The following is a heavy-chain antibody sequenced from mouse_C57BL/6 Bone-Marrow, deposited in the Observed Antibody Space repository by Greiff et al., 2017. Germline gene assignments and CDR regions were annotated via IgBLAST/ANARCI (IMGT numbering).Heavy chain of an antibody. CDR3: ARGGVPMDY. CDR1: GYSFTGYY. Sequence: VQLKQSGPELVKPGASVKISCKASGYSFTGYYMHWVKQSSEKSLEWIGEINPSTGGTSYNQKFKGKATLTVDKSSSTAYMQLKSLTSEDSAVYYCARGGVPMDYWGQGTSVTVSS. CDR2: INPSTGGT. J-gene: IGHJ4*01. V-gene: IGHV1-43*01.